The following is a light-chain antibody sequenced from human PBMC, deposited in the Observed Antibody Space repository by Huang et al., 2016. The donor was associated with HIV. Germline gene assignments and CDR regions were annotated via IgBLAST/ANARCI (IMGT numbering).Light chain of an antibody. Sequence: DIVMTQSPLSLAVTAGDRASISCRSSQSLLHSTENNYLDWYLQKPGQSPHLLISLGSYRASGVPDRCTGSGSGTNFTLGISGVEAEDAGVYYCMQALQTPYTFGQGTKLEI. V-gene: IGKV2-28*01. J-gene: IGKJ2*01. CDR1: QSLLHSTENNY. CDR2: LGS. CDR3: MQALQTPYT.